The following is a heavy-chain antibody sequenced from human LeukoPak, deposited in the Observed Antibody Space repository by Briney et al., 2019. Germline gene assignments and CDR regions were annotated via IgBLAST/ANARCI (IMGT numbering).Heavy chain of an antibody. D-gene: IGHD4-17*01. CDR2: IYRTGST. Sequence: PSETLSLTCSVPGGSISSSSYYWGWIRQPPGKGLEWLGSIYRTGSTYYTPSLKSRVTISVDKSKNKFSLKLGSVTAADTAVYYCARDTTGLGNYFASWGQGTLVTVSS. CDR3: ARDTTGLGNYFAS. CDR1: GGSISSSSYY. V-gene: IGHV4-39*07. J-gene: IGHJ4*02.